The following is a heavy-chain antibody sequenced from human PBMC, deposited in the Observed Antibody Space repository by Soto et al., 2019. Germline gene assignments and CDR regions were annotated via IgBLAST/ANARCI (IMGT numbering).Heavy chain of an antibody. Sequence: GESLKISCKGSGYSFTNYWIAWLRQMPGKGLEWMGIIYPGDSDTRYSPSFEGQIIISADKSNSSAYLQWSSLKASDTAMFYCARLTASSPYYYYGMDVWGQGTTVTVSS. V-gene: IGHV5-51*01. CDR1: GYSFTNYW. J-gene: IGHJ6*02. D-gene: IGHD2-21*02. CDR2: IYPGDSDT. CDR3: ARLTASSPYYYYGMDV.